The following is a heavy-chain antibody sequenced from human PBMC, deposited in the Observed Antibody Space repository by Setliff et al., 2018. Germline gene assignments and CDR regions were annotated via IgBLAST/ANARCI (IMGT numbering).Heavy chain of an antibody. CDR2: INPGGGSA. J-gene: IGHJ6*03. CDR1: GYILNSYG. V-gene: IGHV1-46*02. CDR3: ARDRNDNYESSGYYYAGGYMDV. D-gene: IGHD3-22*01. Sequence: ASVKVSCKASGYILNSYGISWVRQAPGQGLEWMGIINPGGGSASVVDNFQDRVTMTRDTSTSTVYLDLSSLRSEDTAVYYCARDRNDNYESSGYYYAGGYMDVWGKGTTVTVSS.